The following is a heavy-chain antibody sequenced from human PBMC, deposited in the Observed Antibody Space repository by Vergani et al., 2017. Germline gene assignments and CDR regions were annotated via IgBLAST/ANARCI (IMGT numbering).Heavy chain of an antibody. CDR1: GFTFSSYS. Sequence: EVQLVESGGGLVKPGGSLRLSCAASGFTFSSYSMNWVRKAPGKGLEWVSSISSSSSYIYYADSVKGRFTISRDNAKNALYLQMNSLRAEDTAVYYCARHQVITSIVGATTAAFDIWGQGTMVTVSS. CDR3: ARHQVITSIVGATTAAFDI. J-gene: IGHJ3*02. D-gene: IGHD1-26*01. CDR2: ISSSSSYI. V-gene: IGHV3-21*01.